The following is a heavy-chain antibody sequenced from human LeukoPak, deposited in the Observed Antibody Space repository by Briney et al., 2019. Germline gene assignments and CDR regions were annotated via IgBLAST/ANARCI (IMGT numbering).Heavy chain of an antibody. D-gene: IGHD3-9*01. CDR2: ISWNSGSI. CDR1: GFTFDDYA. CDR3: AKDSDILTGYYNGYFDY. V-gene: IGHV3-9*01. Sequence: GGSLRLSCAASGFTFDDYAMHWVRQAPGKGLEWVSGISWNSGSIGYADSVKGRFTISRDNAKNSLYLQMNSLRAEDTALYYCAKDSDILTGYYNGYFDYWGQGTLVTVSS. J-gene: IGHJ4*02.